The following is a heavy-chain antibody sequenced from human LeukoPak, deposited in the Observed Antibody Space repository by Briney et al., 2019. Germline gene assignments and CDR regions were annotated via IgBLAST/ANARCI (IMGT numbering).Heavy chain of an antibody. CDR3: ARGMSAAYDYNWFDD. J-gene: IGHJ5*02. CDR1: GYSISSGYY. Sequence: ASETLSLTCTVSGYSISSGYYWGWIRQPPGKGLEWIGSMYHSGSTYYNPSLKSRVSMSADTSKNQFSLKLSSVTAADTAVYFCARGMSAAYDYNWFDDWGQGTLVTVSS. CDR2: MYHSGST. D-gene: IGHD5-12*01. V-gene: IGHV4-38-2*02.